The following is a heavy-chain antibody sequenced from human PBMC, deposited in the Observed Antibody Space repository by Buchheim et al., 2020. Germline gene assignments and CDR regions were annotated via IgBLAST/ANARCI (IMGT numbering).Heavy chain of an antibody. CDR3: ARQPSSYTRPDY. Sequence: EVQLVQSGAEVKKPGESLKISCKGSGYSFTNYWIEWVRQMPGKGLEWMGTIYPGDSDTRYSPSLQGQVTIPADKSISSAYLQWSSLKASDTAMYFCARQPSSYTRPDYWGQGTL. J-gene: IGHJ4*02. CDR2: IYPGDSDT. V-gene: IGHV5-51*01. CDR1: GYSFTNYW. D-gene: IGHD1-26*01.